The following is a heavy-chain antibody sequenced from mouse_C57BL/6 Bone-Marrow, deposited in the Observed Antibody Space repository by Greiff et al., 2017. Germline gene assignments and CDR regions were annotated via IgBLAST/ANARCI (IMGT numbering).Heavy chain of an antibody. CDR3: ARGHYYGSLYYAMDY. J-gene: IGHJ4*01. D-gene: IGHD1-1*01. CDR2: IDPNSGGT. Sequence: QVQLQQPGAELVKPGASVKLSCKASGYTFTSYWMHWVKQRPGRGLEWIGRIDPNSGGTKYNEKFKSKSTLTVDKPSSTAYMQLSSLTSEVSAVYYCARGHYYGSLYYAMDYWGQGTSVTVSS. CDR1: GYTFTSYW. V-gene: IGHV1-72*01.